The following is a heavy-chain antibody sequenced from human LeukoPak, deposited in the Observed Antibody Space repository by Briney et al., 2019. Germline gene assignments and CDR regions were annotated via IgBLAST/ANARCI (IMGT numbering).Heavy chain of an antibody. D-gene: IGHD5-12*01. CDR2: INNVGSHI. CDR1: GFTFSTSA. Sequence: GGSLRLSCAASGFTFSTSAMNWVRQAPGKGLEWVSSINNVGSHIYYADSVRGRFTISRDNANNVLYLQMNSLRAEDTAVYYCARVGYSGYYYYYGMDVWGQGTTVTVSS. J-gene: IGHJ6*02. V-gene: IGHV3-21*06. CDR3: ARVGYSGYYYYYGMDV.